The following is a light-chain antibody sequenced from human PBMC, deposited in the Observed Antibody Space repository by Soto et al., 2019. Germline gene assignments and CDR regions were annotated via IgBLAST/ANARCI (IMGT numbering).Light chain of an antibody. CDR3: SSYAGNNNNV. CDR2: EIS. V-gene: IGLV2-8*01. Sequence: QSALTQPPSASGSPGQSVTVSCTGTSSDVGGYNFVSWYQHHPGKAPKLIIYEISKRPSGVPDRFSGSKSGNTASLTVSGLQAEDEADYFCSSYAGNNNNVVGTGTKVTVL. J-gene: IGLJ1*01. CDR1: SSDVGGYNF.